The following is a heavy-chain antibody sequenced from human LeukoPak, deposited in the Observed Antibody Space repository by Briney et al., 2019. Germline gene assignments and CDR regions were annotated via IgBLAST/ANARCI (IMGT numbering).Heavy chain of an antibody. V-gene: IGHV3-30*18. CDR2: ISYDGSNK. CDR1: GFTFSSYG. J-gene: IGHJ6*02. D-gene: IGHD1-14*01. Sequence: GGSLRLSCAASGFTFSSYGMHWVRQAPGKGLEWVAVISYDGSNKYYADSVQGRFTISRDNSKNTLYLQMNSLRAEDAAVYYCAKAEGGYYYYGMDVWGQGTTVTVSS. CDR3: AKAEGGYYYYGMDV.